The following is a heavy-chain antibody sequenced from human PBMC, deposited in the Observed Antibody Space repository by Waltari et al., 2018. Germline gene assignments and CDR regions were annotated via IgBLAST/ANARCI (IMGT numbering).Heavy chain of an antibody. Sequence: EVQLVESGGGLVQPGGSLRLSCAASGFAFSRYSMNWVRQAPGKGLDWVSYIRSSSSTIYYADSVKGRFTISRDNAKNSLYLQMNSLRAEDMAVYFCARIMMVQGVLRSHYYYMDVWGKGTTVTVSS. J-gene: IGHJ6*03. CDR1: GFAFSRYS. CDR3: ARIMMVQGVLRSHYYYMDV. CDR2: IRSSSSTI. V-gene: IGHV3-48*04. D-gene: IGHD3-10*01.